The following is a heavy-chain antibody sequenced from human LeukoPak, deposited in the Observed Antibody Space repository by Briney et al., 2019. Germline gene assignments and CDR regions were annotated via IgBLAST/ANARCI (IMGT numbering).Heavy chain of an antibody. Sequence: PGGSLRLSCTASGFTFSTYSMNWVRQAPGKGLEWVSYIIGSSSNIYYADSVKGRFTISRDNAKNSLYLQMDRPRAEDTAEYYCAPYSPETAWFDHWGQGTLVTVSS. CDR2: IIGSSSNI. CDR3: APYSPETAWFDH. V-gene: IGHV3-48*04. CDR1: GFTFSTYS. D-gene: IGHD4-11*01. J-gene: IGHJ5*02.